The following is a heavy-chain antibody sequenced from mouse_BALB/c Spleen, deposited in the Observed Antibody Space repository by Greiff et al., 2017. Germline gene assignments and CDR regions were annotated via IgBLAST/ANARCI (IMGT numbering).Heavy chain of an antibody. CDR3: ARQLGLGDAMDY. D-gene: IGHD3-1*01. CDR2: ISSGGSYT. V-gene: IGHV5-9-3*01. J-gene: IGHJ4*01. Sequence: EVKLQESGGGLVKPGGSLKLSCAASGFTFSSYAMSWVRQTPEKRLEWVATISSGGSYTYYPDSVKGRFTISRDNAKNTLYLQMSSLRSEDTAMYYCARQLGLGDAMDYWGQGTSVTVSS. CDR1: GFTFSSYA.